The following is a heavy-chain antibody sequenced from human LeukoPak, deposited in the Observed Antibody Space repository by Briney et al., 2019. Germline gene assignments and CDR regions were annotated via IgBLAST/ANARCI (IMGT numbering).Heavy chain of an antibody. CDR2: INHSGST. D-gene: IGHD3-22*01. CDR1: GGSFSSSSYY. V-gene: IGHV4-39*07. Sequence: PSETLSLTCNVSGGSFSSSSYYWGWVRQPPGKGLEWIGEINHSGSTNYNPSLKSRVTISVETSKNQFSLKLSSVTAADTAVYYCARVTGYMIEDYFDYWGQGTLVTVSS. CDR3: ARVTGYMIEDYFDY. J-gene: IGHJ4*02.